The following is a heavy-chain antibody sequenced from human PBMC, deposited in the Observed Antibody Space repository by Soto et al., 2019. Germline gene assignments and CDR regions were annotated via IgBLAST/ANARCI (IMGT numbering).Heavy chain of an antibody. J-gene: IGHJ6*02. Sequence: ASVKVSCKASGYTFTSYGISCVRQAPGQGLEWMGWISAYNGNTNYAQKLQGRVTMTTDTSTSTAYMELRSLRSDDTAVYYRARVGYCSGGSCYYYYYGMDVWGQGTTVTVSS. V-gene: IGHV1-18*01. CDR1: GYTFTSYG. CDR2: ISAYNGNT. CDR3: ARVGYCSGGSCYYYYYGMDV. D-gene: IGHD2-15*01.